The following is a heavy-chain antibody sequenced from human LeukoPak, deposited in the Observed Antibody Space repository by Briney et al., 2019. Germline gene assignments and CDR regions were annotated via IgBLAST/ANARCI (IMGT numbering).Heavy chain of an antibody. CDR3: ATGAQSYGYGDDYYYLDV. Sequence: GGSLRLSCAASGFTFSSYGMHWVRQAPGKGLEWVAFIRYDGSNKYYADSVKGRFTISRDNSKNTLYLQMNSLRAEDTALYYCATGAQSYGYGDDYYYLDVWGKGTTVTVSS. D-gene: IGHD3-16*01. CDR1: GFTFSSYG. J-gene: IGHJ6*03. V-gene: IGHV3-30*02. CDR2: IRYDGSNK.